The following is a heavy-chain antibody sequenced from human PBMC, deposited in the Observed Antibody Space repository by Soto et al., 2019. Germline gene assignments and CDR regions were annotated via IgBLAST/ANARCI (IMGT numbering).Heavy chain of an antibody. CDR3: ARDQAFDRNYYYGIDV. J-gene: IGHJ6*02. V-gene: IGHV1-18*01. CDR1: GYPFPSYG. CDR2: ISPFNGNT. Sequence: VQLVQSGAEVKKPGASVIVSCKASGYPFPSYGISWVRQAPGQGLEWMGWISPFNGNTFYAQDLQGRVSMITDTPPRTASMERGSRSSDDTAGYYCARDQAFDRNYYYGIDVWGQGATVTVSS.